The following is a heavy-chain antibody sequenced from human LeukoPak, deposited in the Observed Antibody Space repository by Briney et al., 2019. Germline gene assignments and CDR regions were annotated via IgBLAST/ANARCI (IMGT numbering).Heavy chain of an antibody. CDR3: ARSMGGGGAEYFQH. J-gene: IGHJ1*01. V-gene: IGHV4-59*01. CDR1: GGSISSYY. D-gene: IGHD2-15*01. Sequence: SETLSLTCTVSGGSISSYYWSWIRQPPGKGLEWIGYIYYSGSTNYNPSLKSRVTISVDTSKNQFSLKLSSVPAADTAVYYCARSMGGGGAEYFQHWGQGTLVTVSS. CDR2: IYYSGST.